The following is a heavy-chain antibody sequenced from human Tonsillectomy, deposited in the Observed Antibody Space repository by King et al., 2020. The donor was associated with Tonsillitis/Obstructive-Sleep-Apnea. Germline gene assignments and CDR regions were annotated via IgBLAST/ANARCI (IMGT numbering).Heavy chain of an antibody. D-gene: IGHD3-22*01. Sequence: VQLVESGGGVVQPGRSLRLSCAASGFTFSSYGMHWVRQAPGKGLEWVAVIWYDGSNKYYADSVKGRFTISRDNSKNTLYLQMNSLRAEDTAVYYCARSSGYYYDSSGSIDYWGQGTLVTVSS. CDR1: GFTFSSYG. V-gene: IGHV3-33*01. CDR2: IWYDGSNK. CDR3: ARSSGYYYDSSGSIDY. J-gene: IGHJ4*02.